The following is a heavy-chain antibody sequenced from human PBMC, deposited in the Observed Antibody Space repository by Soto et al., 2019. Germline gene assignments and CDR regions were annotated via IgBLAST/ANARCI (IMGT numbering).Heavy chain of an antibody. V-gene: IGHV3-23*01. J-gene: IGHJ5*02. D-gene: IGHD2-2*01. Sequence: QPGGSLRLSCAASGFTFSSYAMSWVRQAPGKGLEWVSAISGSGGSTYYADSVKGRFTISRDNSKNTLYLQMNSLRAEDTAVYYCAKVHCSSTSCYVWSFDWFDPWGQGTLVTVSS. CDR1: GFTFSSYA. CDR2: ISGSGGST. CDR3: AKVHCSSTSCYVWSFDWFDP.